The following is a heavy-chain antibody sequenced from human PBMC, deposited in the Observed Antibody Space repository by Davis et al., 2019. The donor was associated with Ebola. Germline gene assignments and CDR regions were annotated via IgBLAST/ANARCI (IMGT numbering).Heavy chain of an antibody. Sequence: MPSETLSLTCIVSGGSISSSSYYWGWIRQPPGKGLEWIGYIYYDGTTYYNPSLKSRVTISVDTSKNHFSLKLSFVTAADTAVYYCARQSSSSWGDYWGQGTLVTVSS. J-gene: IGHJ4*02. CDR2: IYYDGTT. CDR3: ARQSSSSWGDY. D-gene: IGHD6-6*01. V-gene: IGHV4-39*01. CDR1: GGSISSSSYY.